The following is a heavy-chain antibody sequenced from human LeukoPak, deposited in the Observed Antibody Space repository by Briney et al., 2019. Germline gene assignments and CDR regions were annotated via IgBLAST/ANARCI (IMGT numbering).Heavy chain of an antibody. CDR1: GYTFTSYY. V-gene: IGHV1-46*01. CDR2: INPSGGST. J-gene: IGHJ4*02. CDR3: AKELESWEIFEY. D-gene: IGHD1-26*01. Sequence: GASVKVSCKASGYTFTSYYMHWVRQAPGQGLEWMGIINPSGGSTSYAQKFQGRVTMTRDTSTSTVYMELSSLRAEDTALYYCAKELESWEIFEYWGQGTLVTVSS.